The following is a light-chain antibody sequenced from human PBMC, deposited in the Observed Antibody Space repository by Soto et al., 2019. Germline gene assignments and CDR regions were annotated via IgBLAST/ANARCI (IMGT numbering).Light chain of an antibody. CDR2: EVS. CDR1: SSDVGGYNF. Sequence: QSALTQPASVSGSPGQSITISCTGTSSDVGGYNFVSWYQQYPGKAPKLMIYEVSRRPLGVSDRFSGSKSGNTASLTISGLQAEEEADYYCCSYRGLESRIFGTGTKLTVL. CDR3: CSYRGLESRI. V-gene: IGLV2-14*01. J-gene: IGLJ1*01.